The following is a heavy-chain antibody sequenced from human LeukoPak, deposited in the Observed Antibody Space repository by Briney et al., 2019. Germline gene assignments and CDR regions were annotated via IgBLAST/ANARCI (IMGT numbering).Heavy chain of an antibody. D-gene: IGHD3-10*01. CDR1: GFTFSSYE. V-gene: IGHV3-48*03. CDR3: ARGPHYYGSGSYLPRFFDY. CDR2: ISSSGSTI. Sequence: GGSLRLSCAASGFTFSSYEVNWVRQAPGKGLEWVSYISSSGSTIYYADSVKGRFTISRDNAKNSLYLQMNSLRAEDTAVYYCARGPHYYGSGSYLPRFFDYWGQGTLVTVSS. J-gene: IGHJ4*02.